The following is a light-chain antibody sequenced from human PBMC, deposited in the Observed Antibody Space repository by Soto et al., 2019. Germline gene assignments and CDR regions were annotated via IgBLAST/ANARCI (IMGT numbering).Light chain of an antibody. Sequence: QSALTQPASVSGSPGQSITISCTGTSGDIGSYNRVSWYQQHPGKAPKLIIYEVTDRPSGVSNRFSGSKSGNTASLTISGLQAEDEAEYYCCLYAVTFYVFGTGTKLTVL. CDR3: CLYAVTFYV. J-gene: IGLJ1*01. CDR2: EVT. V-gene: IGLV2-23*02. CDR1: SGDIGSYNR.